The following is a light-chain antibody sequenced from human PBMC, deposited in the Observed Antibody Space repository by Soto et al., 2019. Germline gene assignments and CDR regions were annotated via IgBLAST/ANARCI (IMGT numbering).Light chain of an antibody. Sequence: QSALAQPASVSGSPGQSITISCTGTSSDVGGYNHVSWYQHHPGKAPKVIIYDVSNRPSGVSNRFSGSKSGNTASLTFSGLQAEDEADYYCSSYTSSSTYVFGTGTKVTLL. CDR2: DVS. V-gene: IGLV2-14*03. CDR3: SSYTSSSTYV. J-gene: IGLJ1*01. CDR1: SSDVGGYNH.